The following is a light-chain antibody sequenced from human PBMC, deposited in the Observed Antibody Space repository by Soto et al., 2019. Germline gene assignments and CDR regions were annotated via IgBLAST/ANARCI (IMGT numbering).Light chain of an antibody. CDR2: KAS. V-gene: IGKV1-5*03. Sequence: DIQMTQSPSTLSASVGDRVTITCRACQSISSWLAWYQQKPEKAPKLLIYKASSLQSGVPSRFSGSGSETEFTLTISSLQPDDFATYYCQQYSSHSPYTFGQGTKLEIK. CDR1: QSISSW. J-gene: IGKJ2*01. CDR3: QQYSSHSPYT.